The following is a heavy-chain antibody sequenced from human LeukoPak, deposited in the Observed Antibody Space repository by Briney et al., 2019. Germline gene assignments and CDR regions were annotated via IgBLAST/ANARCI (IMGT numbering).Heavy chain of an antibody. CDR2: IYYSGST. V-gene: IGHV4-61*01. J-gene: IGHJ4*02. CDR1: GGSVSSGSYY. CDR3: ARGREDYYGSGSYTAFDY. Sequence: SETLSLTCTVSGGSVSSGSYYWSWIRQPPGEGLEWIGYIYYSGSTNYNPSLKSRVTISVDTSKNQFSLKLSSVTAADTAVYYCARGREDYYGSGSYTAFDYWGQGTLVTVSS. D-gene: IGHD3-10*01.